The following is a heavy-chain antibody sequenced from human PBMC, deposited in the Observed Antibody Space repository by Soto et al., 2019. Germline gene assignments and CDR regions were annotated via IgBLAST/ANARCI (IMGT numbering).Heavy chain of an antibody. Sequence: VQMLESGGGLVQPGGSLRLSCAVSGFTFSAYGMHWVRQAPGKGLEWVAVILHDGSYKYYGDSVKGRFTISRDNSKNTLYLQMNSVRGDDTAVYYCAKGDYNNFLDYWGQGTLVTVSS. J-gene: IGHJ4*02. CDR2: ILHDGSYK. CDR3: AKGDYNNFLDY. V-gene: IGHV3-30*18. D-gene: IGHD4-4*01. CDR1: GFTFSAYG.